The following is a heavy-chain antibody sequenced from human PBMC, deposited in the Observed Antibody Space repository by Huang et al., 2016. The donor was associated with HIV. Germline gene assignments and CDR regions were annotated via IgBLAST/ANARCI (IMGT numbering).Heavy chain of an antibody. CDR2: IYYSGST. D-gene: IGHD3-10*01. V-gene: IGHV4-39*01. CDR1: GGPIRSDNYY. CDR3: ARLPGSITMIRGVITDPY. J-gene: IGHJ4*02. Sequence: QLQLQESGPGLVKPSETLSLTCTVSGGPIRSDNYYWGWIRQPPGKGLEWIGSIYYSGSTYYNPSLKSRVTITVDTSKNQFSPKMRSVTAADTAVYYCARLPGSITMIRGVITDPYWGQGTLVTVSS.